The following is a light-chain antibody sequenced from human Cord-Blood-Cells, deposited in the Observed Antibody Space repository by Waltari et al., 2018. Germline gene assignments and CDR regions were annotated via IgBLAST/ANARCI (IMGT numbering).Light chain of an antibody. J-gene: IGLJ7*01. Sequence: QSALTQPASVSGSPGQSITISCTGTSSDVGGYNYVSWYQQHPGKAPKLMIYDVINRPSGVSNRFSGSKSVNTASLTISGLQAEDEADYYCSSYTSSSHAVFGGGTQLTVL. V-gene: IGLV2-14*01. CDR2: DVI. CDR3: SSYTSSSHAV. CDR1: SSDVGGYNY.